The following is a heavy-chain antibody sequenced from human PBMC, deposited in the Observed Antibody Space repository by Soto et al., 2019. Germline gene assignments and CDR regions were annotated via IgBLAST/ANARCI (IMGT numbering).Heavy chain of an antibody. CDR3: ARGTYGEYSYYYYMDV. CDR1: GFIFSSYA. Sequence: GGSLRLSCAASGFIFSSYAMHWVRQAPGKGLEYVSAISNNGDSTYYANSVKGRFTISRDNSKNTLYLQMGSLRAEDMAVYYCARGTYGEYSYYYYMDVWGKGTTVTVSS. D-gene: IGHD4-17*01. CDR2: ISNNGDST. J-gene: IGHJ6*03. V-gene: IGHV3-64*01.